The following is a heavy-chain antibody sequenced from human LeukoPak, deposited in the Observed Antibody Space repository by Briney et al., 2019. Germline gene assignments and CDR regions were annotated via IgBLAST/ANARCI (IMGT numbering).Heavy chain of an antibody. Sequence: GGSLRLSCAASGFTFSSYRMSWVRQAPGKGLEWVANIKQDRSEKYYVDSVKGRLTISRDNAKNSLYLQMNSLRAEDTAVYYCASQGANGSPNWFDPWGQGTLVTVSS. V-gene: IGHV3-7*01. CDR1: GFTFSSYR. CDR3: ASQGANGSPNWFDP. J-gene: IGHJ5*02. D-gene: IGHD1-26*01. CDR2: IKQDRSEK.